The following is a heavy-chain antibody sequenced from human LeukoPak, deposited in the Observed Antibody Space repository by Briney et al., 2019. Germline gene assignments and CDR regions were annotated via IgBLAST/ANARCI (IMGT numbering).Heavy chain of an antibody. CDR1: GYTFTSYG. J-gene: IGHJ4*02. CDR2: ISAYNGNT. CDR3: ARDPIVTGYSHASDY. V-gene: IGHV1-18*01. Sequence: GASVKVSCKASGYTFTSYGVSWVRQAPGQGLEWMGWISAYNGNTNYAQKLQGRVTMTTDTSTSTAYMELRSLRSDDTAVYYCARDPIVTGYSHASDYWGQGTLVTVSS. D-gene: IGHD2-15*01.